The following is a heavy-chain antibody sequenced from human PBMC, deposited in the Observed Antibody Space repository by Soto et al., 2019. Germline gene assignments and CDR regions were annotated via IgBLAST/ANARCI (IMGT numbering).Heavy chain of an antibody. J-gene: IGHJ4*02. Sequence: QGQLVESGGGVVQPGRSLRLSCAASGFTFSSYGMHWVRQAPGKGLEWVAVISYDGSNKYYADSVKGRFTISRDNSKNTLYLQMNSLRAEDTAVYYCAKTYYYDSSGYYYGGDFDYWGQGTLVTVSS. CDR1: GFTFSSYG. D-gene: IGHD3-22*01. V-gene: IGHV3-30*18. CDR2: ISYDGSNK. CDR3: AKTYYYDSSGYYYGGDFDY.